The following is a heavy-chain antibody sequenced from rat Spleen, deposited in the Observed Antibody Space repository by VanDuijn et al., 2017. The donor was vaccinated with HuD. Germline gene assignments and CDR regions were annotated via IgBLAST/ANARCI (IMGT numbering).Heavy chain of an antibody. V-gene: IGHV5-25*01. CDR2: ISTGGVNT. J-gene: IGHJ2*01. Sequence: EVQLVESGGGLVQPGRSLKLSCAASGFTFSNYYMAWVRQAPTKGLEWVAYISTGGVNTYYRDSVKGRFTVSRDNAKSTLNLQMDSLRSEDTATYYCTRRGITHYFDHWGQGVMVTVSS. CDR3: TRRGITHYFDH. D-gene: IGHD1-6*01. CDR1: GFTFSNYY.